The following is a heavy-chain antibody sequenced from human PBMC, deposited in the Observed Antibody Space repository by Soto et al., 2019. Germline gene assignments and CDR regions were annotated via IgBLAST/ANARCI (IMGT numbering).Heavy chain of an antibody. V-gene: IGHV4-4*07. J-gene: IGHJ4*02. Sequence: SETLSLTCTVSGGSISSYYWSWIRQPAGKGLEWIGRIYTSGSTNYNPSLKSRVTMSVDTSKNQFSLKLSSVTAADTAVYYCARVDDYVWGSYRYTRYYSDYWGQGTLVTVAS. CDR3: ARVDDYVWGSYRYTRYYSDY. D-gene: IGHD3-16*02. CDR1: GGSISSYY. CDR2: IYTSGST.